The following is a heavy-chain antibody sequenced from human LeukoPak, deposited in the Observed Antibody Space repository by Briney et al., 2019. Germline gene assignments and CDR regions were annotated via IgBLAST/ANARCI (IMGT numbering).Heavy chain of an antibody. Sequence: SETLSLTCTASGGSISSYYWSWIRQPAGKGLEWIGRIYTSGSTNYNPSLKSRVTMSVDTSKNQFSLKLSSVTAADTAVYYCARVTVVVPAAIGAFDIWGQGTMVTVSS. CDR1: GGSISSYY. J-gene: IGHJ3*02. CDR2: IYTSGST. V-gene: IGHV4-4*07. CDR3: ARVTVVVPAAIGAFDI. D-gene: IGHD2-2*01.